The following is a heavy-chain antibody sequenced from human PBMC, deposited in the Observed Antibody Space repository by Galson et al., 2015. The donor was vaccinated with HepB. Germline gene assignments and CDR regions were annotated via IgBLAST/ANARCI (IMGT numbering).Heavy chain of an antibody. Sequence: SLRLSCAASGFTFSSYSMNWVRQAPGKGLEWVSSISSSSSYIYYADSVKGRFTISRDNAKNSLYLQMNSLRAEDTAVYYCARDLSIAARRGIRFWGQGTLVTVSS. J-gene: IGHJ4*02. D-gene: IGHD6-6*01. CDR1: GFTFSSYS. V-gene: IGHV3-21*01. CDR2: ISSSSSYI. CDR3: ARDLSIAARRGIRF.